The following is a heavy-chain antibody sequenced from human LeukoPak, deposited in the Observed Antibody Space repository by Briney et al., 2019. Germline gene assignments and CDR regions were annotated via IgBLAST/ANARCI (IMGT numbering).Heavy chain of an antibody. CDR1: GGSISSNY. J-gene: IGHJ3*02. CDR3: ARSASSTSRSAFDI. CDR2: CHYSGNT. V-gene: IGHV4-59*13. Sequence: SETLSLTCTIAGGSISSNYWSWIRQPPGKGLEWIGYCHYSGNTDYNPSLKSRATISVDMSKNQFSLTLNSVTAADTAVYYCARSASSTSRSAFDIWGQGTRVTASS.